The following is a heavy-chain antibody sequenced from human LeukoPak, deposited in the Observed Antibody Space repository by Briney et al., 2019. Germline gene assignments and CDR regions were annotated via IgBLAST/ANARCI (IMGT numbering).Heavy chain of an antibody. CDR2: INTNTGNP. V-gene: IGHV7-4-1*02. CDR1: GYTFTGYY. CDR3: ARGERGLQYDY. D-gene: IGHD5-24*01. Sequence: ASVKVSCKASGYTFTGYYIHWVRQAPGQGLEWMGWINTNTGNPTYAQGFTGRFVFSLDTSVSTAYLQISSLKAEDTAVYYCARGERGLQYDYWGQGTLVTVSS. J-gene: IGHJ4*02.